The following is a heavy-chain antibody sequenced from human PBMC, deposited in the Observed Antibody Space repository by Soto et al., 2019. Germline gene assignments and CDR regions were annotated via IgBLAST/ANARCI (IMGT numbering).Heavy chain of an antibody. CDR1: GGSVTNSSYY. D-gene: IGHD4-17*01. J-gene: IGHJ4*02. Sequence: PSETLSLTCTVSGGSVTNSSYYWGWIRQSPGKGLEWIGSVYYRGRSYSKSSVKSRVTISVDTSKNRFSLSLNSVTASDTAVYFCVSQRTTAPTQAYFDYWGPGALGTVS. CDR2: VYYRGRS. CDR3: VSQRTTAPTQAYFDY. V-gene: IGHV4-39*01.